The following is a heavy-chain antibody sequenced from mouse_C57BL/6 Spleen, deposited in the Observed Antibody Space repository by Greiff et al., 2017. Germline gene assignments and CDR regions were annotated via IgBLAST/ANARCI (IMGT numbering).Heavy chain of an antibody. D-gene: IGHD1-1*01. CDR3: AREENYYGTFDY. J-gene: IGHJ2*01. Sequence: VKLQQSGAELVKPGASVKISCKASGYAFSSYWMNWVKQRPGKGLEWIGQIYPGDGDTNYNGKFKGKATLTADKSSSTAYMQLSSLTSEDSAVYFCAREENYYGTFDYWGQGTTLTVSS. V-gene: IGHV1-80*01. CDR1: GYAFSSYW. CDR2: IYPGDGDT.